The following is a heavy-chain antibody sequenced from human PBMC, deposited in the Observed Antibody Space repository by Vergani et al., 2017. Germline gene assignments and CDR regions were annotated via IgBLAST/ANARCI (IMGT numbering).Heavy chain of an antibody. CDR3: AREGYDILTGYRLIDY. D-gene: IGHD3-9*01. CDR1: GGSFSGYY. CDR2: INHSGST. V-gene: IGHV4-34*01. J-gene: IGHJ4*02. Sequence: QVQLQQWGAGLLKPSETLSLTCAVYGGSFSGYYWSWIRQPPGKGLEWFGEINHSGSTNYNPSLKSRVTISVDTSKNQFSLKLSSVTAADTAVYYCAREGYDILTGYRLIDYWGQGTLVTVSS.